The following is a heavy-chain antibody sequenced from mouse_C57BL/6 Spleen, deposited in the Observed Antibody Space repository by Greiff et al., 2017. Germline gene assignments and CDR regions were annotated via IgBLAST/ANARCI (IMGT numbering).Heavy chain of an antibody. CDR3: ARHEGDYYGSSYGYAMDY. CDR2: FYPGSGSI. D-gene: IGHD1-1*01. V-gene: IGHV1-62-2*01. J-gene: IGHJ4*01. Sequence: VKLVESGAELVKPGASVKLSCKASGYTFTEYTIHWVKQRSGQGLEWIGWFYPGSGSIKYNEKFKDKATLTADKSSSTVYMELSRLTSEDSAVYFCARHEGDYYGSSYGYAMDYWGQGTSVTVSS. CDR1: GYTFTEYT.